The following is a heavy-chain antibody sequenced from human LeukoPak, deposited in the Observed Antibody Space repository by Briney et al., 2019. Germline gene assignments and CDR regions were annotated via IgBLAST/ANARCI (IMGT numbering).Heavy chain of an antibody. V-gene: IGHV4-39*01. CDR2: IYYSGST. CDR3: ARFPIVATVDY. Sequence: SETLSLTCTVSGVSISSSSYYWGWIRQPPGKGLEWIGSIYYSGSTYYNPSLKSRVTISIDMSKNQFSLKLSSVTAADTAVYYCARFPIVATVDYWGQGTLVTVSS. D-gene: IGHD5-12*01. J-gene: IGHJ4*02. CDR1: GVSISSSSYY.